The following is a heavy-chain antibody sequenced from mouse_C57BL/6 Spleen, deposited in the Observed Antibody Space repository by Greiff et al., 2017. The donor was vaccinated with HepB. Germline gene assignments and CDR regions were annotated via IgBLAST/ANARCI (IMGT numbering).Heavy chain of an antibody. D-gene: IGHD1-1*01. V-gene: IGHV3-6*01. Sequence: DVKLQESGPGLVKPSQSLSLTCSVTGYSITSGYYWNWIRQFPGNKLEWMGYISYDGSNNYNPSLKNRISITRGTSKNQFFLKLNSVTTEDTATYYCARGVYYYGSSYYWFAYWGQGTLVTVSA. CDR2: ISYDGSN. CDR3: ARGVYYYGSSYYWFAY. CDR1: GYSITSGYY. J-gene: IGHJ3*01.